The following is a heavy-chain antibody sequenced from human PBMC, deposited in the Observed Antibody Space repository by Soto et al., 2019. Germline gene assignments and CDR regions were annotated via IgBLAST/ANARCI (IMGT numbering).Heavy chain of an antibody. CDR1: GGSFSGYY. D-gene: IGHD4-4*01. J-gene: IGHJ4*02. CDR2: INHSGST. V-gene: IGHV4-34*01. Sequence: SETLSLTCAVYGGSFSGYYWSWIRQPPGKGLEWIGEINHSGSTNYNPSLKSRVTISVDTSKNQFSLKLSSVTAADTAVYYCARGGRATVTTAYFDYWGQGTLVTVSS. CDR3: ARGGRATVTTAYFDY.